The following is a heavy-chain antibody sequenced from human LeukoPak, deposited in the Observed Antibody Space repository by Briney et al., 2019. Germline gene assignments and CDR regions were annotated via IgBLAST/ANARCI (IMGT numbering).Heavy chain of an antibody. V-gene: IGHV4-39*07. CDR1: GGSISSSSYY. CDR2: IYYSGST. Sequence: SETLSLTCTVSGGSISSSSYYWGWIRQPPGKGLEWIGSIYYSGSTYYNPSLKSRFTISVDTSKNQFSLKLSSVTAADTAVYYCARLQNWFDPWGQGTLVTVSS. D-gene: IGHD5-24*01. CDR3: ARLQNWFDP. J-gene: IGHJ5*02.